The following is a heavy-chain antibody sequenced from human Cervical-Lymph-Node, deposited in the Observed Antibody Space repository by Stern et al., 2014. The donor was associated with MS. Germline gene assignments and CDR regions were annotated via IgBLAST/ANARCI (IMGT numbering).Heavy chain of an antibody. V-gene: IGHV2-26*01. CDR3: ARLGLYDSSGYYLYYFDY. CDR2: IFSNDEK. CDR1: GFSLSNTKMG. J-gene: IGHJ4*02. Sequence: SGPVLVKPTETLTLTCTVSGFSLSNTKMGVSWIRQPPGKALEWLAHIFSNDEKSYSTSLKSRLTISTDTSKSQVALTMTNMDPLDTATYYCARLGLYDSSGYYLYYFDYWGQGTLVTVSS. D-gene: IGHD3-22*01.